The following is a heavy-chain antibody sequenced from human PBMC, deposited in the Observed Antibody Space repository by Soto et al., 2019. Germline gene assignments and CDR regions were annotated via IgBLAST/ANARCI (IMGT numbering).Heavy chain of an antibody. CDR1: GGSISSYY. CDR2: IYTSGST. D-gene: IGHD1-26*01. J-gene: IGHJ3*02. V-gene: IGHV4-4*07. Sequence: LSLTCTVSGGSISSYYWSWIRQPAGKGLEWIGRIYTSGSTNYNPSLKSRVTMSVDTSKNQFSLKLSSVTAADTAVHYCGVGATGWDAFDIWGQGTMVTVSS. CDR3: GVGATGWDAFDI.